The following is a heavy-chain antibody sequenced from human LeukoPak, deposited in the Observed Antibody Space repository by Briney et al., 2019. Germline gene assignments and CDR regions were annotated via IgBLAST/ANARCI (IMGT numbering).Heavy chain of an antibody. Sequence: KASETLSLTCSVSGGSIRSSSYYWGWIRQPPGKGLEWIGSIYYSGSTYYNSSLKSRVTISVDTSKNQFSLKLSSVTAADTAVYYCARGRFLYCSSTSCSADFDYWGQGTLVTVSS. D-gene: IGHD2-2*01. CDR3: ARGRFLYCSSTSCSADFDY. V-gene: IGHV4-39*07. J-gene: IGHJ4*02. CDR2: IYYSGST. CDR1: GGSIRSSSYY.